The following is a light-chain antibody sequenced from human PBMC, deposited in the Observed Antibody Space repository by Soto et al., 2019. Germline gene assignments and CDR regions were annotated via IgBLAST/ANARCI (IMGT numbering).Light chain of an antibody. CDR1: QSVSSY. CDR3: QESYGSPPT. J-gene: IGKJ1*01. V-gene: IGKV1-39*01. CDR2: DAS. Sequence: IPLTLSPSSLSASVGDSVTITCRASQSVSSYLDWYQQKSGKAPKLLIYDASSWASGIPARFSGSGSGTDFTLTISSLQPEDFATYYCQESYGSPPTFGQGTKVDIK.